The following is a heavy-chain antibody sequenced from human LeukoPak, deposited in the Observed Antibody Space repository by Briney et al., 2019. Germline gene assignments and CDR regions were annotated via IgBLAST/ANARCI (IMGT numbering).Heavy chain of an antibody. V-gene: IGHV5-51*01. CDR2: IFPGDSDT. CDR1: GYTFTSYW. D-gene: IGHD3-22*01. CDR3: ARRKGYYDSSGYYSFDY. Sequence: HGESLKISCKGSGYTFTSYWIGWVRQMPGKGLEWMGIIFPGDSDTTYSPSFQGQVTISVDKFISTAYLQWSSLKTSDTATYYCARRKGYYDSSGYYSFDYWGQGTLVTVSS. J-gene: IGHJ4*02.